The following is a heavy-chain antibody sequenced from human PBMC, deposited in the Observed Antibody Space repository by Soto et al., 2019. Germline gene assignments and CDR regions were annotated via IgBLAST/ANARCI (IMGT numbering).Heavy chain of an antibody. CDR1: GGSFSNFG. CDR2: IVPVFGRP. J-gene: IGHJ4*02. CDR3: AREGSGYNF. V-gene: IGHV1-69*13. Sequence: ASVKVSCKASGGSFSNFGISWVRQAPGQGLEWMGGIVPVFGRPNYAQRFRGRLTITADESTSTGYMELICLRSDDTAVYYCAREGSGYNFWGQGSQVTVSS. D-gene: IGHD5-12*01.